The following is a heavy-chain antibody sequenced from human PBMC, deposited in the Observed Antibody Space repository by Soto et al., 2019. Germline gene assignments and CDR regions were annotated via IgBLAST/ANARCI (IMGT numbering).Heavy chain of an antibody. J-gene: IGHJ4*02. Sequence: EVQLVESGGGLVQPGGSLRLSCVVSGFTLSDHYIDWVRQAPGKGLEWVGRTKNKAQRYTTEYAASVKGRFTISRDDSENSVYLQMNSLKIEDTAVYYCVRWDSGNPENWGQGTLVTVSS. CDR3: VRWDSGNPEN. V-gene: IGHV3-72*01. CDR2: TKNKAQRYTT. D-gene: IGHD1-26*01. CDR1: GFTLSDHY.